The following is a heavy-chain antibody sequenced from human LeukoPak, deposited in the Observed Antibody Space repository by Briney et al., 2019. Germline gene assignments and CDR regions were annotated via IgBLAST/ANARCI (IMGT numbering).Heavy chain of an antibody. CDR1: GGSISSYY. Sequence: PSETLSLTCTVSGGSISSYYWSWIRQPAGKGLEWIGRIYTSGSTNYNPSLKSRVTMSVDRSKNQFSLKLSSVTAADTAVYYCARAGLLWFGESYDAFDIWGQGTMVTVSS. CDR2: IYTSGST. V-gene: IGHV4-4*07. J-gene: IGHJ3*02. D-gene: IGHD3-10*01. CDR3: ARAGLLWFGESYDAFDI.